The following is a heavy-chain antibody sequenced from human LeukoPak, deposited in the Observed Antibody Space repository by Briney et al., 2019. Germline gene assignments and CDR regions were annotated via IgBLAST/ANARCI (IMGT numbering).Heavy chain of an antibody. CDR3: ASGTYLFA. D-gene: IGHD1-26*01. J-gene: IGHJ5*02. CDR2: SYTDDTT. Sequence: GGSVTLLCAACGLPQSINYMMWPRHARGKRVELVSISYTDDTTYSTDSVKGRFTISRDNSKNTLYLQMNNLRGDDTGVYCCASGTYLFAWGEGTLVTVSS. CDR1: GLPQSINY. V-gene: IGHV3-53*01.